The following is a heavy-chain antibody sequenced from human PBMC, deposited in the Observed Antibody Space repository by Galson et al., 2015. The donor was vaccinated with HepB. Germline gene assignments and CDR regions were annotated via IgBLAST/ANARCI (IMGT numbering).Heavy chain of an antibody. D-gene: IGHD2-2*02. CDR1: GGTFSSYA. CDR2: IIPIFGTA. CDR3: ATSSARYCSSTSCYMMVIDY. Sequence: SVKVSCKASGGTFSSYAISWVRQAPGQGLEWMGGIIPIFGTANYAQKFQGRVTITADESTSTAYMELSSLRSEDTAVYYCATSSARYCSSTSCYMMVIDYWGQGTLVTVSS. V-gene: IGHV1-69*13. J-gene: IGHJ4*02.